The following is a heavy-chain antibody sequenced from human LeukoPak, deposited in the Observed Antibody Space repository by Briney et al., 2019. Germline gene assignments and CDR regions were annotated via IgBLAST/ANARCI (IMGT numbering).Heavy chain of an antibody. CDR2: INHSGST. J-gene: IGHJ6*03. CDR3: ARRRAAAGTFYYYYYMDV. CDR1: GGSFSGYY. D-gene: IGHD6-13*01. V-gene: IGHV4-34*01. Sequence: SETLSLTCAVYGGSFSGYYWSWVRQPPGKGLEWIGEINHSGSTNYNPSLKSRVTISVDTSKNQFSLKLSSVTAADTAVYYCARRRAAAGTFYYYYYMDVWGKGTTVTISS.